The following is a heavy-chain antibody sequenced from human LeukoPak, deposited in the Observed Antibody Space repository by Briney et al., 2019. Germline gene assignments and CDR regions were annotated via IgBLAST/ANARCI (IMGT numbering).Heavy chain of an antibody. CDR3: ARVGQGEWFFDL. Sequence: GGSLRLSCAASGFTFSGSAMHWVRHAPGKGLVWVSRIKTDGSTITYADSVKGRFTISRDNAMNTLYLQMNSLGAEDTAVYYCARVGQGEWFFDLWGRGTLVTVSS. D-gene: IGHD1-26*01. CDR1: GFTFSGSA. CDR2: IKTDGSTI. V-gene: IGHV3-74*01. J-gene: IGHJ2*01.